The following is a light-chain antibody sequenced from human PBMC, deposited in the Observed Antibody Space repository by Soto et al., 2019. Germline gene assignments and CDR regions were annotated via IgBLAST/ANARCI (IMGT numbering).Light chain of an antibody. CDR2: EGS. J-gene: IGLJ2*01. CDR1: SSDVGSYNL. V-gene: IGLV2-23*01. CDR3: QSYDNSLSAYI. Sequence: QSALTQPASVSGSPGQSITISCTGTSSDVGSYNLVSWYQQHPGKAPKLMIYEGSKRPSGVSNRFSGSKSGNTASLTISGLQAEDEADYYCQSYDNSLSAYIFGGGTKLTVL.